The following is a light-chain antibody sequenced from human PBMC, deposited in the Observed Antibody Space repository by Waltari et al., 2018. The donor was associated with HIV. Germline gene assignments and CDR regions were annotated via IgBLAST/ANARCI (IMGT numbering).Light chain of an antibody. J-gene: IGLJ2*01. CDR1: SGHTNYA. CDR2: LSTNGSH. Sequence: QVVLTQSPSASTSLGASVNLTCTLSSGHTNYAIAWHQQQPEKGPRYLMRLSTNGSHTKGDGIPDRFSGSSSGAERYLTISSLQSEDEADYYCQTWSTGIVVFGGGTKLTVL. V-gene: IGLV4-69*01. CDR3: QTWSTGIVV.